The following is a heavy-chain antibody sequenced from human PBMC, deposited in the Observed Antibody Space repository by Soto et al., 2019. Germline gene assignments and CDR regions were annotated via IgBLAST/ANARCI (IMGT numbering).Heavy chain of an antibody. D-gene: IGHD4-17*01. J-gene: IGHJ4*02. CDR3: AKDMHGNGEYYFDY. V-gene: IGHV3-30*18. Sequence: QVRLVESGGGVVQPGRSLRLSCAASGFTFSSYGMHWVRQAPGKGLEWVAVVSYDGSKKYYADPVKGRFTISRDNSMSTLFLQMNSLRAEDTAVYHCAKDMHGNGEYYFDYWGQGSLVTVSS. CDR2: VSYDGSKK. CDR1: GFTFSSYG.